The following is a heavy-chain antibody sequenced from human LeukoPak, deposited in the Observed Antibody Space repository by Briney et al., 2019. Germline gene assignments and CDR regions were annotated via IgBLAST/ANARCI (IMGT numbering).Heavy chain of an antibody. J-gene: IGHJ5*02. CDR2: MNPNSGNT. CDR1: GYTFTSYD. Sequence: GASVKVSCKASGYTFTSYDINWVRQATGQGLEWMGWMNPNSGNTGYAQKFQGRVTITRNTSISTAYMELSSLRSEDTAVYYCARGRRRYYDFWSGYENWFDPWGQGTLVTVSS. CDR3: ARGRRRYYDFWSGYENWFDP. D-gene: IGHD3-3*01. V-gene: IGHV1-8*03.